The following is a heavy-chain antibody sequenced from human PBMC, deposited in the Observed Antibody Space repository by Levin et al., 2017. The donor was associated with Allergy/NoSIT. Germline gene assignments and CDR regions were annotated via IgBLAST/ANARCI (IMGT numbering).Heavy chain of an antibody. V-gene: IGHV4-31*03. D-gene: IGHD3-10*01. Sequence: SQTLSLTCTVSGGSISSGGYYWSWIRQHPGKGLEWIGYIYYSGSTYYNPSLKSRVTISVDTSKNQFSLKLSSVTAADTAVYYCARDRAPYYYGMDVWGQGTTVTVSS. J-gene: IGHJ6*02. CDR2: IYYSGST. CDR3: ARDRAPYYYGMDV. CDR1: GGSISSGGYY.